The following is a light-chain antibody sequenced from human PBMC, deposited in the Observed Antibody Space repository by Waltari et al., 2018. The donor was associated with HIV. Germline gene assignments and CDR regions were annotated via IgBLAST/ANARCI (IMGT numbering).Light chain of an antibody. V-gene: IGLV3-21*02. J-gene: IGLJ2*01. CDR1: NIGSKR. CDR2: YDF. Sequence: SYVVSQPPSESVAPGQTAVITCGGNNIGSKRVHWYQQKPRQAPVCVVSYDFDRPSGIPERFSGSSSGNTATLTIRRVEAGDEADYYCQVWDSTTDHVIFGGGTKLTVL. CDR3: QVWDSTTDHVI.